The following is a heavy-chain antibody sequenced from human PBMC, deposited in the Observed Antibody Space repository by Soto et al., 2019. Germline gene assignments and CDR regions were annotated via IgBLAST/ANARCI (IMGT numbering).Heavy chain of an antibody. CDR2: ISATGRET. CDR3: AKSERITVSIAPFNADS. Sequence: GGSLRLSCAASGFTFTNYAMSWVRQAAGKGLEWVSAISATGRETFYADSFKGRFTISRDNSKRTLSLQMNGLRVEDAAVYYCAKSERITVSIAPFNADSWGQGTLVTVSS. CDR1: GFTFTNYA. V-gene: IGHV3-23*01. D-gene: IGHD2-15*01. J-gene: IGHJ4*02.